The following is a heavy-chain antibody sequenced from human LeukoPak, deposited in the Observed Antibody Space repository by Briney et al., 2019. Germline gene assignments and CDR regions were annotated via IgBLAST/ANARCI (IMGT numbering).Heavy chain of an antibody. D-gene: IGHD3-22*01. CDR1: GYTFTSYG. Sequence: GASVKVSCKASGYTFTSYGISWVRQAPGQGLEWMGWISAYNGNTNYAQKLQGRVTMTTDTSTSTAYMELRSLRSDDTAVYYCARYYYDSSGYYYVSDYWGQGTLVTVSS. CDR2: ISAYNGNT. J-gene: IGHJ4*02. V-gene: IGHV1-18*01. CDR3: ARYYYDSSGYYYVSDY.